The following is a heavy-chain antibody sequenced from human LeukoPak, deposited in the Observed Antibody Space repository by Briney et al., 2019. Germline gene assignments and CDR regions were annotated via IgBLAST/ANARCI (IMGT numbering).Heavy chain of an antibody. CDR1: GGPISSGDYY. CDR3: ARRGYDSSGYYLVS. J-gene: IGHJ4*02. CDR2: IHYSEST. D-gene: IGHD3-22*01. Sequence: SETLSLTCTVSGGPISSGDYYWSWIRQHPGKGLEWIGYIHYSESTYYNPSLKSRVTISVDTSKNQFSLKLSSVTAADTAVYYCARRGYDSSGYYLVSWGQGTLVTVSS. V-gene: IGHV4-31*03.